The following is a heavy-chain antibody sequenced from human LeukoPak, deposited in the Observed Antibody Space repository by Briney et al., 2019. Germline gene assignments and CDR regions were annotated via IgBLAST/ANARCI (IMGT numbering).Heavy chain of an antibody. CDR3: AREGSYGSGEAVGY. V-gene: IGHV1-69*05. D-gene: IGHD3-10*01. Sequence: SVKVSCKASGGTFSSYAISWVRQAPGQGLEWMGRIIPIFGTANYAQKFQGRVTITTDESTSTAYMELSSLRSEDTAVYYCAREGSYGSGEAVGYWGQGTLVTVSS. CDR2: IIPIFGTA. CDR1: GGTFSSYA. J-gene: IGHJ4*02.